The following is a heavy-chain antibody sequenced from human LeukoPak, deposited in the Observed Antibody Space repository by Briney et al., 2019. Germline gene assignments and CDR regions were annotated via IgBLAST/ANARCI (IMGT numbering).Heavy chain of an antibody. V-gene: IGHV3-33*01. Sequence: GGSLRLSCAASGLTFSSYGMHWVRQAPGKGLEWVAVIWSDGSNKYYADAVKGRFTISRDNSKNTLYLQMHSVRAEDTAVYYCASAAGPFDNWGQGTLVTVSS. CDR2: IWSDGSNK. J-gene: IGHJ4*02. CDR3: ASAAGPFDN. D-gene: IGHD6-13*01. CDR1: GLTFSSYG.